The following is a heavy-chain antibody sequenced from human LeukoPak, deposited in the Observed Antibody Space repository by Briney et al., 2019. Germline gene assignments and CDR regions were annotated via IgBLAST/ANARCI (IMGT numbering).Heavy chain of an antibody. D-gene: IGHD6-19*01. CDR3: ARDPNPSVAAPAGWFDP. Sequence: GSSVKVSCKASGGTFSSYAISWVRQAPGQGLEWMGGIIPIFGTANYAQKFQGRVTITADESTSTAYMELSSLRSEDTAVYYCARDPNPSVAAPAGWFDPWGQGTLVTVSS. CDR2: IIPIFGTA. V-gene: IGHV1-69*01. J-gene: IGHJ5*02. CDR1: GGTFSSYA.